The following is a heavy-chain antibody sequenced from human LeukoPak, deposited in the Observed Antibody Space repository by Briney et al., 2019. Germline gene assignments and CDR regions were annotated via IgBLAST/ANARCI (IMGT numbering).Heavy chain of an antibody. J-gene: IGHJ4*02. D-gene: IGHD3-3*01. V-gene: IGHV1-46*01. CDR2: INPSGGST. Sequence: GASVKVSCKASGYTLTSYYMHWVRQAPGQGLEWMGIINPSGGSTSYAQKFQGRVTMTRDTSTSTVYMELSSLRSEDTAVYYCASEPSTYDFWSGYYQIYWGQGTLVTVSS. CDR3: ASEPSTYDFWSGYYQIY. CDR1: GYTLTSYY.